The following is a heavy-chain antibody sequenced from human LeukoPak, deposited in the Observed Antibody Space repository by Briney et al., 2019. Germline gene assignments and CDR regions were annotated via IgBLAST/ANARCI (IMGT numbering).Heavy chain of an antibody. J-gene: IGHJ4*02. Sequence: GGSLRLSCAASGFTFSDYSMYWVRQAPGKGLEWVSYTSSSSTTIYYSDSVRGRFTVSRDNAKNSLYLQMSSLGDEDTALYFCARDEGGRVVAGFFDYWGQGTLVTVSS. CDR1: GFTFSDYS. CDR3: ARDEGGRVVAGFFDY. D-gene: IGHD6-19*01. V-gene: IGHV3-48*02. CDR2: TSSSSTTI.